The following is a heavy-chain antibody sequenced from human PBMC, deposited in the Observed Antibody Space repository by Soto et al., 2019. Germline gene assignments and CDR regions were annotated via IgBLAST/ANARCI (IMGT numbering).Heavy chain of an antibody. D-gene: IGHD2-2*01. CDR1: GGSISSSNYY. CDR2: IYYSGNT. CDR3: ARLGGYCSTTGCYGYYAMDV. Sequence: QLQLQESGPGLMKPSETLSLTCTVSGGSISSSNYYWGWIRQPPGKGLEWIGSIYYSGNTYYNPSLKVRVTLSLDTSKNQFSPKLSSVTAADTAVYYCARLGGYCSTTGCYGYYAMDVWGQGTTVTVSS. J-gene: IGHJ6*02. V-gene: IGHV4-39*01.